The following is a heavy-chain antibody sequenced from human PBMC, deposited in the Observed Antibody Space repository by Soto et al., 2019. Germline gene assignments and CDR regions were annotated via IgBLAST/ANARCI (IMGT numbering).Heavy chain of an antibody. J-gene: IGHJ4*02. CDR1: GFTFSSYG. Sequence: GGSLRLSCAASGFTFSSYGMHWVRQAPGKGLEWVAVIWYDGSNKYYADSVKGRFTISRDNSKNTLYLQMNSLRAEDTAVYYFVRGLRRGVRYNWNDVRSDIDYWGQGTLVTVSS. CDR3: VRGLRRGVRYNWNDVRSDIDY. V-gene: IGHV3-33*01. D-gene: IGHD1-1*01. CDR2: IWYDGSNK.